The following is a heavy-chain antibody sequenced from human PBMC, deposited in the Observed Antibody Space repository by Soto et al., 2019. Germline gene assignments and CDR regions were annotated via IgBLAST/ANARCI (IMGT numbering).Heavy chain of an antibody. Sequence: GGSLRLSCAASGFGFRSYAMHWVRQAPGKGLGWVAVIWYDGVNKYYADSVKGRFTISRDNSNNTLYVQMNSLKAEDTAVYYCVRDPYLPTAGRLASLHYWGPGTLVTVSS. CDR3: VRDPYLPTAGRLASLHY. V-gene: IGHV3-33*08. CDR1: GFGFRSYA. D-gene: IGHD1-1*01. CDR2: IWYDGVNK. J-gene: IGHJ4*02.